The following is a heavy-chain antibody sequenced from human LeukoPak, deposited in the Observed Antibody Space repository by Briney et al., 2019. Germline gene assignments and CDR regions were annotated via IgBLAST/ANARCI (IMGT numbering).Heavy chain of an antibody. J-gene: IGHJ5*02. CDR3: AKESCGGSCFQFDP. CDR1: GFTFSSYS. CDR2: ISGSGGST. V-gene: IGHV3-23*01. Sequence: GGSLRLSRAASGFTFSSYSMNWVRQAPGKGLEWVSAISGSGGSTYYADSVKGRFTISRDNSKNTLYLQMNSLRAEDTAVYYCAKESCGGSCFQFDPWGQGTLVTVSS. D-gene: IGHD2-15*01.